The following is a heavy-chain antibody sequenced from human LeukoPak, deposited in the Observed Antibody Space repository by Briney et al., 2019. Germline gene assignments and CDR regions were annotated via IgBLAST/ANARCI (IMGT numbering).Heavy chain of an antibody. J-gene: IGHJ3*02. Sequence: SVKVSCKASRFTFTNFPMQWVRQARGQRLEWIGWIVVGSGNTNYAQKFQERVTITRDMSTSTAYMELSSLRSEDTAVYYCAADRGSDDAFDIWGQGTVVTVSS. CDR2: IVVGSGNT. CDR1: RFTFTNFP. CDR3: AADRGSDDAFDI. D-gene: IGHD6-25*01. V-gene: IGHV1-58*02.